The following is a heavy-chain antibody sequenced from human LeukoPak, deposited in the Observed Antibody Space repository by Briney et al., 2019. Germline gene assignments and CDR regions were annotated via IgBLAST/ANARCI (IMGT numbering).Heavy chain of an antibody. J-gene: IGHJ4*02. CDR1: GFTFSSYE. Sequence: GGSLRLSCAASGFTFSSYEMNWVRQAPGKGLEWVSYISSSGSTVYYADSVKGRFTISRDNSKNTLYLEVISLTAEDTAVYYCAKDDAWLRFGEWSQGTLVTVSS. V-gene: IGHV3-48*03. CDR3: AKDDAWLRFGE. CDR2: ISSSGSTV. D-gene: IGHD3-10*01.